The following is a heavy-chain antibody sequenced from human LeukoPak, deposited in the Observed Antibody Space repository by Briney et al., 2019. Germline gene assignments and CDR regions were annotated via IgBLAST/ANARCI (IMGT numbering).Heavy chain of an antibody. Sequence: SETLSLTCIVSGGSIGTYYWSWIRQSPGKGLEWIGYIYVTGSTRYNPYLQSRVTISVDTSRNQFFLKMNSVTAADTAVYYCARNIGGGIEDMDVWGTGTKVTVSS. D-gene: IGHD3-16*02. CDR2: IYVTGST. CDR1: GGSIGTYY. J-gene: IGHJ6*03. CDR3: ARNIGGGIEDMDV. V-gene: IGHV4-4*09.